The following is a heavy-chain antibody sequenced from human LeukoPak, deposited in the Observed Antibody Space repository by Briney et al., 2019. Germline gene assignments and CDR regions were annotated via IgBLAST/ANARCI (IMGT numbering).Heavy chain of an antibody. CDR3: AKNGDRGAYCSGGTCYPYYYYYMDV. CDR1: EFTFSNYA. D-gene: IGHD2-15*01. Sequence: GGSLRLSCEASEFTFSNYAMSWVRQAPGKGLEWVSIINNSGVHTSYADPVKGRFTISRDNSRNTLYLQMNSLRAEDTAIYYCAKNGDRGAYCSGGTCYPYYYYYMDVWGKGTTVTISS. J-gene: IGHJ6*03. CDR2: INNSGVHT. V-gene: IGHV3-23*01.